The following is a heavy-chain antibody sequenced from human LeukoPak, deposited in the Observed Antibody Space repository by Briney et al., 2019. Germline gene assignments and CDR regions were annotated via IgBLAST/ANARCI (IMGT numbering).Heavy chain of an antibody. J-gene: IGHJ4*02. CDR3: ARGYCSGGSCYPDFDY. CDR2: ISSSSSYI. Sequence: GGSLRLSCAASGFTFSSYWMSWVRQAPGKGLEWVSSISSSSSYIYYADSVKGRFTISRDNAKNSLYLQMNSLRAEDTAVYYCARGYCSGGSCYPDFDYWGQGTLVTVSS. CDR1: GFTFSSYW. D-gene: IGHD2-15*01. V-gene: IGHV3-21*01.